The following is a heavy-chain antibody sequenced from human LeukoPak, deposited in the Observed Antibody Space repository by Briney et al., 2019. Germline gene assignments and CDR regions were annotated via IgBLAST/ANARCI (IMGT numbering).Heavy chain of an antibody. V-gene: IGHV1-2*02. CDR1: GYTFTGYY. J-gene: IGHJ4*02. Sequence: GASVKVSCKASGYTFTGYYMHWVRQAPGQGLEWMGWINPNSGGTNYAQKFQGRVTMTRDTSISTAYMELSRLRSDDTAVYYCARARGPDFWSGYYSHHYFDYWGQGTLVTVSS. D-gene: IGHD3-3*01. CDR3: ARARGPDFWSGYYSHHYFDY. CDR2: INPNSGGT.